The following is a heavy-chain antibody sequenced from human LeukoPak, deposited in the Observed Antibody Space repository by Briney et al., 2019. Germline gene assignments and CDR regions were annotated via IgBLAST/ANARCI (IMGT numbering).Heavy chain of an antibody. Sequence: GGSLRLSCAASGFTFSDYYMSWIRQAPGKGLERVSYISSSGSTIYYADSVKGRFTISRDNAKNSLYLQMNSLRAEDTAVYYCARASRYYDIPRFDYGMDVWGQGTTVTVSS. CDR1: GFTFSDYY. J-gene: IGHJ6*02. CDR2: ISSSGSTI. CDR3: ARASRYYDIPRFDYGMDV. D-gene: IGHD3-9*01. V-gene: IGHV3-11*01.